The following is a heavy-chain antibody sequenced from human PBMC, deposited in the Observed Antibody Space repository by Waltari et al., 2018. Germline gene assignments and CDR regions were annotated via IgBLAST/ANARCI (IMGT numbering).Heavy chain of an antibody. Sequence: QVQLVQSGAEVKKPGSSVKVSCKASGGTFSSYAISWVRQAPGQGLEWMGGIIPIFGTANYAQKFQGRVTITTDESTSTAYMELSSLRSEDAAVYYCARGDGDSRESYYYYMDVWGKGTTVTVSS. CDR3: ARGDGDSRESYYYYMDV. V-gene: IGHV1-69*05. J-gene: IGHJ6*03. CDR2: IIPIFGTA. CDR1: GGTFSSYA. D-gene: IGHD4-17*01.